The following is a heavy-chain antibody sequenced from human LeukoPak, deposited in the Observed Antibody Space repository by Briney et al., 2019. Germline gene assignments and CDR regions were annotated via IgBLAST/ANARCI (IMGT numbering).Heavy chain of an antibody. CDR2: ISRSGDST. V-gene: IGHV3-23*01. D-gene: IGHD5-12*01. J-gene: IGHJ4*02. CDR1: GFTFSSYA. CDR3: AKGHSGYEFSPNDY. Sequence: GGSLRLSCAASGFTFSSYAMSWVRQAPGKGLEWVSAISRSGDSTYYADSVKGRFTISRDNSKNTLYLQMNSLRAEDTAVYYCAKGHSGYEFSPNDYWGQGTLVTVSS.